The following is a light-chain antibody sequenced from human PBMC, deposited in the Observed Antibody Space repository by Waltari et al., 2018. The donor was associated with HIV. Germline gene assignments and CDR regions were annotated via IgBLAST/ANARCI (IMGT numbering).Light chain of an antibody. CDR2: NNN. J-gene: IGLJ3*02. V-gene: IGLV1-44*01. CDR1: SSNIGSNS. CDR3: AAWDDSLSGWV. Sequence: QSVLTQPPSASGTPGQRVTISCSGSSSNIGSNSVNWYQHLPGTAPKLLIYNNNQRPSGVPDRFSGSKPGTSASLAISGLQSEDEADYYCAAWDDSLSGWVFGGGTKLTVL.